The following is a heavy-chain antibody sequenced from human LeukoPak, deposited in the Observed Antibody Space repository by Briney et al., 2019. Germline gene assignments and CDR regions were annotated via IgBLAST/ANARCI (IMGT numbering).Heavy chain of an antibody. D-gene: IGHD6-19*01. CDR1: GFTFSSYA. CDR2: ISGSGDRT. J-gene: IGHJ4*02. CDR3: VKQGGQWLVLPKNYFDY. V-gene: IGHV3-23*01. Sequence: GGSLRLSCAASGFTFSSYAMSWVRQAPGRGLEWVSVISGSGDRTYYADSVKGRFTISRDNSKNTLYLQMNSLRAEDTAVYYCVKQGGQWLVLPKNYFDYWAQGTLVTVSS.